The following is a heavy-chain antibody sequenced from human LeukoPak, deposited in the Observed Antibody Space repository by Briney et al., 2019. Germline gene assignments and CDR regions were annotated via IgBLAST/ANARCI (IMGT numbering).Heavy chain of an antibody. J-gene: IGHJ5*02. CDR3: ARHYYDSSGYLYWFDP. Sequence: IPILSIANYAQKFQGRVTITADKSTSTAYMELSSLRSDDTAVYYCARHYYDSSGYLYWFDPWGQGTLVTVSS. CDR2: IPILSIA. D-gene: IGHD3-22*01. V-gene: IGHV1-69*02.